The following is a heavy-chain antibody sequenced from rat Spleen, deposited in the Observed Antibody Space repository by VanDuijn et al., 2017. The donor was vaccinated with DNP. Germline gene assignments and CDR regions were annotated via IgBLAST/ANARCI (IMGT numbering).Heavy chain of an antibody. D-gene: IGHD1-11*01. CDR2: ISTRVGNS. CDR3: ARQTTALYFDY. V-gene: IGHV5S11*01. J-gene: IGHJ2*01. CDR1: GFTFSNYD. Sequence: EVQLVESGGGLVQPGRSLKLSCAGSGFTFSNYDMAWVRQAPTKGLEWVASISTRVGNSYYPDSVKGRFTISRDNAKSTRYLHMDSLRSEATATYYCARQTTALYFDYWGQGVMVTVSS.